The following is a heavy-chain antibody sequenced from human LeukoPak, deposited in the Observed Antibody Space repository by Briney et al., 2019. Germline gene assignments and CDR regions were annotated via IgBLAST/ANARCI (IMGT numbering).Heavy chain of an antibody. D-gene: IGHD6-19*01. CDR1: GFTFSSYE. CDR3: ARDPGSSGWYVGDFDY. J-gene: IGHJ4*02. Sequence: GGSLRLSCAASGFTFSSYEMNWVRQAPGKGLEWVSYISSSGSTIYYADSVKGRFTISRDNAKNSLYLQMNSLRAEDTAVYYCARDPGSSGWYVGDFDYWGQGTLVTVSS. CDR2: ISSSGSTI. V-gene: IGHV3-48*03.